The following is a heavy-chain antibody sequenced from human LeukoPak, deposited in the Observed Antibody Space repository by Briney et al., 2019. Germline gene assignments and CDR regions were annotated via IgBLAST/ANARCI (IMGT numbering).Heavy chain of an antibody. CDR3: AKDWGRYSSSWYYFDY. CDR1: GFSFSSDA. V-gene: IGHV3-23*01. J-gene: IGHJ4*02. CDR2: IRGSGDNT. D-gene: IGHD6-13*01. Sequence: PGGSLRLSCAASGFSFSSDAMSWVRQAPGKGLEWVSAIRGSGDNTYYADSVKGRFTISRDNSKNTLYLQLNSLRAEDTAVYYCAKDWGRYSSSWYYFDYWGQGTPVTVSS.